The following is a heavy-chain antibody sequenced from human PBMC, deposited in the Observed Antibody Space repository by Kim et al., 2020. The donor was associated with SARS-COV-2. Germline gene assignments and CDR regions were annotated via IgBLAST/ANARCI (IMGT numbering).Heavy chain of an antibody. CDR2: ISADGSKQ. Sequence: GGSLRLSCAASGFTFSNYAFHWVRQAPGKGLEWVAVISADGSKQFYVDSLKGRFTISRDNSKNTLFLQMNSLRPDDTAVYFCARGARTGHCSGGDCFTIEDWGQGTLVTVSA. J-gene: IGHJ4*02. CDR3: ARGARTGHCSGGDCFTIED. CDR1: GFTFSNYA. V-gene: IGHV3-30*04. D-gene: IGHD2-15*01.